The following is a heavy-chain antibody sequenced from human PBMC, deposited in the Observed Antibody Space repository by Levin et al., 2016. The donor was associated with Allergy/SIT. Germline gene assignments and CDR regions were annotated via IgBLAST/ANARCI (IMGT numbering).Heavy chain of an antibody. J-gene: IGHJ2*01. V-gene: IGHV3-7*04. CDR2: IKQDGSEK. CDR1: GFTFSSYW. CDR3: ARDLRGLYWYFDL. Sequence: GGSLRLSCAASGFTFSSYWMSWVRQAPGKGLEWVANIKQDGSEKYYVDSVKGRFTISRDNAKNSLYLQMNSLRAEDTAVYYCARDLRGLYWYFDLWGRGTLVTVSS.